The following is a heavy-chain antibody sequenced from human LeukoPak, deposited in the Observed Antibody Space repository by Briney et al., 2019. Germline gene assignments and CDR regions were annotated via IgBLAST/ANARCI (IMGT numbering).Heavy chain of an antibody. CDR1: GGSFSGYY. J-gene: IGHJ5*02. D-gene: IGHD2-2*01. V-gene: IGHV4-34*01. CDR3: ARVEKDIVVVPAARWFDP. Sequence: KASETLSLTCAVYGGSFSGYYWSWIRKPPGKGLEWIGEINHSGSTNYNPSLKSRVTISVDTSKNQFSLKLSSVTAADTAVYYCARVEKDIVVVPAARWFDPWGQGTLVTVSS. CDR2: INHSGST.